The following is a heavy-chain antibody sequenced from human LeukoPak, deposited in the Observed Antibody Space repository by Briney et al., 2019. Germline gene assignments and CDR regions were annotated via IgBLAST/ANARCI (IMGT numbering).Heavy chain of an antibody. D-gene: IGHD3-3*01. J-gene: IGHJ4*02. Sequence: ASVKVSCKASGYTFTGYYMHWVRQAPGQGLEWMGWINPNSGGTNYAQKFQGRVTMTRDTSISTAYMELSRLRSDDTAVYYCAKDAPELYDFWTVANTNYDYWGQGTLVTVSS. CDR1: GYTFTGYY. CDR3: AKDAPELYDFWTVANTNYDY. V-gene: IGHV1-2*02. CDR2: INPNSGGT.